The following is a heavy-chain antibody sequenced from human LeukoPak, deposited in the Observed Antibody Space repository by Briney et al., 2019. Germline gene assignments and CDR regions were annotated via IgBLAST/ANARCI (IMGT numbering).Heavy chain of an antibody. CDR1: GFTFSSYW. J-gene: IGHJ5*02. V-gene: IGHV3-7*01. CDR3: ARGGQAGTGDL. D-gene: IGHD3-10*01. CDR2: IKQDGSET. Sequence: GSLRLSCAASGFTFSSYWMSWVRQAPGKGLEWVANIKQDGSETYHVDSVKGRFTISRDNAKDSLYLEMNSLRAEDTAVYYCARGGQAGTGDLWGQGTLVTVSS.